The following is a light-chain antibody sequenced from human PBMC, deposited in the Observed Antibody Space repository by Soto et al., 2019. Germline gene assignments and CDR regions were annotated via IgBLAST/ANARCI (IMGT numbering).Light chain of an antibody. CDR3: QEYDSSSWT. Sequence: EIVLTQSPGTLYLSPGERATLSCRASQSVSSSYLAWYQQKPGQAPRLLIYGASSRATGIPDRFSGSGSGKDFTLTISRLEPEDCEVYYCQEYDSSSWTFGQRTKVQI. CDR1: QSVSSSY. CDR2: GAS. J-gene: IGKJ1*01. V-gene: IGKV3-20*01.